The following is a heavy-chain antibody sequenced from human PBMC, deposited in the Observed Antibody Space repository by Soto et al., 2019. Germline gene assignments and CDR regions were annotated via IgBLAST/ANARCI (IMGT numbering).Heavy chain of an antibody. J-gene: IGHJ6*02. CDR3: ATTIFGVVKTRIYYGMDV. D-gene: IGHD3-3*01. V-gene: IGHV4-4*02. Sequence: SETLSLTCAVSGGSISSSNWWSWVRQRPGKGLEWIGEIYHSGSTNYNPSLKSRVTISVDKSKNQFSLKLSSVTAADTAVYYCATTIFGVVKTRIYYGMDVWGQATTGTVS. CDR2: IYHSGST. CDR1: GGSISSSNW.